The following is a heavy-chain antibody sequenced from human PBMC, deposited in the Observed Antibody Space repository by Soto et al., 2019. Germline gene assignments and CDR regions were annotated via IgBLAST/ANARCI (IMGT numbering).Heavy chain of an antibody. CDR3: ARFEWFGEPLDAFDI. CDR2: MYNTGST. Sequence: PSETLSLTCTVSGGSISGYYWSWIRQPPGKGLKWIGYMYNTGSTVYNPSFKSRVTISVDTSKNQFSLKLSSVTAADTAVYYCARFEWFGEPLDAFDIWGQGTMVTVSS. CDR1: GGSISGYY. D-gene: IGHD3-10*01. J-gene: IGHJ3*02. V-gene: IGHV4-59*01.